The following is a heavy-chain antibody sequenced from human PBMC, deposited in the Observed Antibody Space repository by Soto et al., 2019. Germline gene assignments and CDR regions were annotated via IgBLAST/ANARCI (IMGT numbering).Heavy chain of an antibody. J-gene: IGHJ4*02. CDR2: IYSSGST. D-gene: IGHD3-10*01. Sequence: SETLSLTCTVSGGSINTGDYDWSWIRQPPGKGLEWIGYIYSSGSTYYNPSLKSRVTISRDTSKNQFSLKLSSVTAADTAVYYCARYKYGQLDDWGKGTLVTVSS. CDR1: GGSINTGDYD. CDR3: ARYKYGQLDD. V-gene: IGHV4-30-4*01.